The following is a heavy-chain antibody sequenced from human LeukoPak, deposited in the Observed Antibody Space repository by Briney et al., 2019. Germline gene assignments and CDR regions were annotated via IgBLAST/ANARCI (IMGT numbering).Heavy chain of an antibody. J-gene: IGHJ4*02. Sequence: SETLSLTCTVSGGSISSGSYYWNWIRQPAGKGLEWIGRIYTSGSTNYIPSLKSRLTISVDTSKNQFSLRLSSVTAADTAVYYCARDAWFGAGRTFAYWGQGTLVTVSS. CDR3: ARDAWFGAGRTFAY. CDR1: GGSISSGSYY. D-gene: IGHD3-10*01. V-gene: IGHV4-61*02. CDR2: IYTSGST.